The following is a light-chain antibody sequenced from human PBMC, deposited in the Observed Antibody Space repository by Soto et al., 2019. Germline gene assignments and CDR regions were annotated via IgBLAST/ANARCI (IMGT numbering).Light chain of an antibody. J-gene: IGKJ4*01. CDR3: QQYNNWPVT. Sequence: EIVMTQSPATLSVSPGERATFSCRASQYISSKVAWYQQKPGQAPRLLIHGASTRATGIAARFSGSGSGTEFTLTISGLQSEDFATYYCQQYNNWPVTFGGGTKVDIK. CDR2: GAS. V-gene: IGKV3D-15*01. CDR1: QYISSK.